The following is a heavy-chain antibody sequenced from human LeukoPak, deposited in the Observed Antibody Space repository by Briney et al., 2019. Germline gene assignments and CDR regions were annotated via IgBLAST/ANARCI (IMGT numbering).Heavy chain of an antibody. Sequence: SETLSLACTVSGGSISSYYWSWIRQPPGKGLEWIGYIYYSGSTNYNPSLNSRVTISVDTSKNQFSLKLSSGTAADTAVYYCARVPYFDFWTGYYFDYWGQGTLVTVSS. CDR3: ARVPYFDFWTGYYFDY. CDR2: IYYSGST. V-gene: IGHV4-59*01. D-gene: IGHD3-3*01. J-gene: IGHJ4*02. CDR1: GGSISSYY.